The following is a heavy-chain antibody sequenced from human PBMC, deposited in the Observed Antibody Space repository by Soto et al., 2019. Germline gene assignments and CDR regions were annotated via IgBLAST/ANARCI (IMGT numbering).Heavy chain of an antibody. CDR2: IIPMFGTA. D-gene: IGHD5-18*01. CDR3: ASGIQLWLRRINNGYSG. CDR1: GGTFSTYA. J-gene: IGHJ4*02. V-gene: IGHV1-69*12. Sequence: QVQLVQSGAEVKKPESSVKVSCKAPGGTFSTYAISWVRQAPGQGLEWMGGIIPMFGTANYAQRFQDRVTITADESTNTVYMEPSSLRSEDPAVYFCASGIQLWLRRINNGYSGWGQGTLVTVSS.